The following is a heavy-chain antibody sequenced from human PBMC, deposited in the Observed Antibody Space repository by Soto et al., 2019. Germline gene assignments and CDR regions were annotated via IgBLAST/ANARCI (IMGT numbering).Heavy chain of an antibody. CDR2: IYTSGTT. CDR1: GGSISRGHYY. V-gene: IGHV4-31*02. CDR3: AREVVAITNFNNY. Sequence: SETLSLTCSVSGGSISRGHYYWSWIRQRPGKGLEWIGYIYTSGTTFYNPSLKSRVTISIDRSKNLFSLNLTSVTAADTAVYYCAREVVAITNFNNYWGQGTLVTVSS. J-gene: IGHJ4*02. D-gene: IGHD5-12*01.